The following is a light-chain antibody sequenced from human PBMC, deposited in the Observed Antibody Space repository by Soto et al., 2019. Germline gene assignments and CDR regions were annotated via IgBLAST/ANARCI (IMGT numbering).Light chain of an antibody. CDR1: QSVTNNY. Sequence: EIVLTQSPDTLSSSPGEGATLSCRASQSVTNNYLAWFQQKPGQAPRLLIYDTSNRATGIPDRFSGSGSETDFTLTISSLEPEDFAVYFCQQYSHAPLTFGGGTKVEI. CDR3: QQYSHAPLT. CDR2: DTS. V-gene: IGKV3-20*01. J-gene: IGKJ4*02.